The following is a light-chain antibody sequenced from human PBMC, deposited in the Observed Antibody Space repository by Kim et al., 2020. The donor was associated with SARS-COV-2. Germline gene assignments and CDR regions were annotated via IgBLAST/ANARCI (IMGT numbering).Light chain of an antibody. CDR2: EVN. V-gene: IGLV2-23*02. CDR1: SSDVGSANL. CDR3: CSYAGSSTYV. J-gene: IGLJ1*01. Sequence: QSVLTQPASVSGSPGQSITISCTGTSSDVGSANLVSWYQQHPGKAAKVMIYEVNKRPSGVSDRFSGSKSGNTASLTISGLQAEDEADYYCCSYAGSSTYVFGTGTKVTVL.